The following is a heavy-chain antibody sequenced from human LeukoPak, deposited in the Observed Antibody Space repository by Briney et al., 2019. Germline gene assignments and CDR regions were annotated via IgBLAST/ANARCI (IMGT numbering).Heavy chain of an antibody. CDR3: AKDIRAWQQFIDS. J-gene: IGHJ4*02. D-gene: IGHD6-13*01. CDR1: GFTVSSNY. V-gene: IGHV3-66*02. Sequence: GGSLRLSCAASGFTVSSNYLSWVRQAPGKGLEWVSVIYSGGTTYYADPLKGRFTISRDNSKNTLYLQMNSLRTEDTAVYYCAKDIRAWQQFIDSWGQGTLVTVSS. CDR2: IYSGGTT.